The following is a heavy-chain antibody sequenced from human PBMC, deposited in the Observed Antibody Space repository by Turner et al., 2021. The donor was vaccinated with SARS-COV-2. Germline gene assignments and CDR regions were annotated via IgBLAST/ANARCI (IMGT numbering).Heavy chain of an antibody. J-gene: IGHJ3*02. V-gene: IGHV4-31*03. Sequence: QVQLQESGPGPVKPSQTLSLTCTVSGGSISSGGYYWSWIRQHPGKGLEGIGYIYYSGSTYYNPTLKSRVTISVDTSKNQFSLKLSSVTAADSAVYYCARLAAWGAFDIWGQGTMVTISS. CDR3: ARLAAWGAFDI. CDR1: GGSISSGGYY. CDR2: IYYSGST. D-gene: IGHD6-25*01.